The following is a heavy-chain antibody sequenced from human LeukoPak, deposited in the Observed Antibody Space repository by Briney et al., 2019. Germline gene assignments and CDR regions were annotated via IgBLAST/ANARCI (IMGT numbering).Heavy chain of an antibody. CDR1: GLTFSIYS. V-gene: IGHV3-48*02. Sequence: GGSLRLSCAASGLTFSIYSMNWVRQAPGKGLEWVSYISASGVLMWYGDSVKGRYTISRDNAKNSLYLQMDSLRDEDTAVYYCVRDWSYYFDYWGQGALVTVSS. CDR3: VRDWSYYFDY. J-gene: IGHJ4*02. CDR2: ISASGVLM.